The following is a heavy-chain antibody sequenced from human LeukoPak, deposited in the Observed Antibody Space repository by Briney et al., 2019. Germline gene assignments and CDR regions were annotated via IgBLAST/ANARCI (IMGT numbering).Heavy chain of an antibody. CDR1: GFTFDDYA. V-gene: IGHV3-9*01. CDR3: AKGGSTSPNGFFSY. J-gene: IGHJ4*02. D-gene: IGHD2-2*01. Sequence: PGRSLRLSCAASGFTFDDYAMHWVRQAPGKGLEWVSGISWNSGSIGYADSVKGRFTISRDNAKNSLYLQMNSLRAEDTALYYCAKGGSTSPNGFFSYWGQGTLVTVSS. CDR2: ISWNSGSI.